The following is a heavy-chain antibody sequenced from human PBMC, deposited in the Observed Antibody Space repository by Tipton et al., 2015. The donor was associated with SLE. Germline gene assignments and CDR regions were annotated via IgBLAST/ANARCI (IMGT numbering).Heavy chain of an antibody. Sequence: TLSLTCTVSGDSVGTNYWNWIRQPAGKGLEWIGRLYGSGSPTHYNPPLEGRVTVSVDTSKNQFSLKLNSVTAADTAVYYCARGVRIAVVKGWYFDLWGRGTLVTVSS. J-gene: IGHJ2*01. CDR3: ARGVRIAVVKGWYFDL. CDR1: GDSVGTNY. V-gene: IGHV4-4*07. CDR2: LYGSGSP. D-gene: IGHD6-19*01.